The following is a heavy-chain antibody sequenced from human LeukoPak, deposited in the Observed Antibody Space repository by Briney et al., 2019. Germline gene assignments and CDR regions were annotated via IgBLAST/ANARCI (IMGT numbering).Heavy chain of an antibody. J-gene: IGHJ4*02. CDR3: ARGVVVIATSGNDY. D-gene: IGHD3-16*02. V-gene: IGHV3-74*01. CDR1: GFTFSNFW. CDR2: ITPDGSGT. Sequence: GRSLRLPCTASGFTFSNFWMHWVRQAPGEGLVWLSGITPDGSGTRYVDSVKGRFTISRDNAKNTLYLQMNSLRTEDTAVYYCARGVVVIATSGNDYWGQGTLVTVSS.